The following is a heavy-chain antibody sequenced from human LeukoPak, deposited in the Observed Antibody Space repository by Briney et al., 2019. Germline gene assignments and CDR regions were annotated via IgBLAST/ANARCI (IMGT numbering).Heavy chain of an antibody. CDR3: AREYGDYVDY. V-gene: IGHV1-8*01. Sequence: ASVKVSCKASGYTFTSYDINWVRQAPGQGLEWMGWMNPNSGNTGYAQKVQGRVTMTRNTSISTAYMELSSLRSEDTAVYYCAREYGDYVDYWGQGTLVTVSS. CDR1: GYTFTSYD. J-gene: IGHJ4*02. D-gene: IGHD4-17*01. CDR2: MNPNSGNT.